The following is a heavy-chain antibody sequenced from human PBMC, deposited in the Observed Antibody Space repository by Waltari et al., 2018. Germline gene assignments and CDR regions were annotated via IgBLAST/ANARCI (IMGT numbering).Heavy chain of an antibody. CDR3: VKGNEIDY. CDR1: GCNFTFFG. V-gene: IGHV3-30*02. Sequence: QVHLVESGGGVVQPGGSLRISCAAPGCNFTFFGMHWVRQAPGKGLEWVSFISYDGSNENYADSVKGRFTMSRDNSKKMLYVQMNNLRAEDSAVYYCVKGNEIDYWGQGTLVTVSS. CDR2: ISYDGSNE. J-gene: IGHJ4*02. D-gene: IGHD1-1*01.